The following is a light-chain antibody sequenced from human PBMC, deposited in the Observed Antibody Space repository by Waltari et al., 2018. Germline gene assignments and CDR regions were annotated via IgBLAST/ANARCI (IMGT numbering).Light chain of an antibody. CDR3: QQYVGIILT. J-gene: IGKJ4*01. CDR1: QSVISIS. CDR2: GAS. V-gene: IGKV3-20*01. Sequence: EIVFPQSPGTLSLSPGERATLSCRASQSVISISLTSYQQKPSQAPRLPIYGASTRATGSPDRFSGSGSGTDFTLSLSRLGPEDFAVYYCQQYVGIILTFGGGPKVEI.